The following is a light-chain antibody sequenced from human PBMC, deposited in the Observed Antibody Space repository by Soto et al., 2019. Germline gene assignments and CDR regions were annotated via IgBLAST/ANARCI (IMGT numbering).Light chain of an antibody. V-gene: IGKV1-5*01. CDR3: QHHNSYSQT. J-gene: IGKJ1*01. CDR2: GAS. Sequence: DIQMTQSPPTLSASVGDRVTITCRASQSIKHYLAWYQQMPRKTPKLLIYGASTLQSGVPSKFSSRGSGNEFTLTISSLQPDDFGTYFCQHHNSYSQTFGQGTKVDIK. CDR1: QSIKHY.